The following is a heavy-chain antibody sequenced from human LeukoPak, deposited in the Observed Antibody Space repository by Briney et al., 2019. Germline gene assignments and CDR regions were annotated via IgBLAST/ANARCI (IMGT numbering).Heavy chain of an antibody. J-gene: IGHJ5*02. CDR1: GGSISSGGYS. CDR3: ARGDYYDSSGYPNWFDP. Sequence: PSQTLSLTCAVSGGSISSGGYSWSWIRQPPGKGLEWIGYIYHSGNTYYNPSLRSRVTMAVDRSKNQCSLKLSSVTAADTAVYYCARGDYYDSSGYPNWFDPWGQGTLVTVSS. V-gene: IGHV4-30-2*01. CDR2: IYHSGNT. D-gene: IGHD3-22*01.